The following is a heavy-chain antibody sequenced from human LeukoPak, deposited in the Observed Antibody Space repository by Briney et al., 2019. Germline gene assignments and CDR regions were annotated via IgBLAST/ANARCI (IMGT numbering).Heavy chain of an antibody. D-gene: IGHD3-22*01. V-gene: IGHV4-4*07. CDR1: GGSISSYY. J-gene: IGHJ2*01. Sequence: PSETLSLTCTVSGGSISSYYWSWIRQPAGKGLEWIGRIYTSGSTNYNPSLKRRVTMSVDTSKNQFSLKLSPVTAADTAVYYCARDSSGYYYEQYWYFDLWGRGTLVTVSS. CDR2: IYTSGST. CDR3: ARDSSGYYYEQYWYFDL.